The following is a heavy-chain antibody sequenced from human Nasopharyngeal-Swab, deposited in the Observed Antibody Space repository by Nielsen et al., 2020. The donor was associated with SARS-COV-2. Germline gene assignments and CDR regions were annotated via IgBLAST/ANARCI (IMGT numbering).Heavy chain of an antibody. CDR1: GFTFSSYS. D-gene: IGHD6-13*01. CDR3: ARDPQYSSSWSYYYYYGMDV. V-gene: IGHV3-48*02. CDR2: ISSSSSTI. J-gene: IGHJ6*02. Sequence: GESLKISCAASGFTFSSYSMNWVRQAPGKGLEWVSYISSSSSTIYYADSVKGRFTISSDNAKNSLYLQMNSLRDEDTAVYYCARDPQYSSSWSYYYYYGMDVWGQGTTVTVSS.